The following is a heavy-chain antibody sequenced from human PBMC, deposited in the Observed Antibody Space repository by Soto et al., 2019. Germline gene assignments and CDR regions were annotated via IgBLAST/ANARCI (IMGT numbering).Heavy chain of an antibody. CDR2: INAGNGNT. CDR3: AIPPGTSAGYFDY. J-gene: IGHJ4*02. V-gene: IGHV1-3*01. D-gene: IGHD1-1*01. CDR1: GYTFTSYA. Sequence: ASVKVSCKASGYTFTSYAMHWVRQAPGQRLEWMGWINAGNGNTKYSQKFQGRVTITRDTSASTAYMELSSLRSEDTAVYYCAIPPGTSAGYFDYWGQGTLVTVSS.